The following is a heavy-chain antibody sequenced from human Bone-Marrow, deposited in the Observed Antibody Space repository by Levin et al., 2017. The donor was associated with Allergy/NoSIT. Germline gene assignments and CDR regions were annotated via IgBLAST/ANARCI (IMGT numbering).Heavy chain of an antibody. CDR1: GFTFSSYA. V-gene: IGHV3-23*01. J-gene: IGHJ6*02. CDR2: ISGSGGST. CDR3: AKDGDCSGGSCYSRTYYYYGMDV. D-gene: IGHD2-15*01. Sequence: GESLKISCAASGFTFSSYAMSWVRQAPGKGLEWVSAISGSGGSTYYADSVKGRFTISRDNSKNTLYLQMNSLRAEDTAVYYCAKDGDCSGGSCYSRTYYYYGMDVWGQGTTVTVSS.